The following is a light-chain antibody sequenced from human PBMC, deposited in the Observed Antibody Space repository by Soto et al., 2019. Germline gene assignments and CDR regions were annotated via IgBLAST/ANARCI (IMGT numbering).Light chain of an antibody. J-gene: IGKJ1*01. CDR3: QQSYSSPPT. V-gene: IGKV1-39*01. Sequence: DIQMTQSPSSVFASVGDRVTITFRASQTISNYLNWYQQKPEKAPKLLIYAASSLQGGVPSRFSGSESGTDFTLTISSLQPEDFATYYCQQSYSSPPTFGQGTKVQI. CDR2: AAS. CDR1: QTISNY.